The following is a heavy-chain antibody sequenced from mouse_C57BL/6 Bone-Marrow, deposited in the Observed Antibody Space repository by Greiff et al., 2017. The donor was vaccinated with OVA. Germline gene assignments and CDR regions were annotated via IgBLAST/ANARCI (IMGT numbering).Heavy chain of an antibody. CDR3: TRLRDARDY. V-gene: IGHV5-9-1*02. Sequence: DVKLQESGEGLVKPGGSLKLSCAASGFTFSSYAMSWVRQTPEKRLEWVAYISSGGDYIYYAETVKGRFTISRDNARNTLYLQMSSLKSEDTAMYYCTRLRDARDYWGQGTSVTVSS. J-gene: IGHJ4*01. CDR1: GFTFSSYA. D-gene: IGHD1-1*01. CDR2: ISSGGDYI.